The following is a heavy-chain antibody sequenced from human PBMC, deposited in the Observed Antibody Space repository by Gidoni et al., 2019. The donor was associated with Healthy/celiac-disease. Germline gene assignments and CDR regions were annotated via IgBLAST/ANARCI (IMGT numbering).Heavy chain of an antibody. CDR3: ARGYYYMDV. V-gene: IGHV4-34*01. CDR2: INHSGNT. Sequence: QVQLQQWGAGLLKPSETLSLTCAVYGGSFSGYYWTWIRPPPGQGLKWIGEINHSGNTNYNPSLKSRVTISVDTSKNQFSLKLSSVTAADTAVYYCARGYYYMDVWGKGTTVTVSS. CDR1: GGSFSGYY. J-gene: IGHJ6*03.